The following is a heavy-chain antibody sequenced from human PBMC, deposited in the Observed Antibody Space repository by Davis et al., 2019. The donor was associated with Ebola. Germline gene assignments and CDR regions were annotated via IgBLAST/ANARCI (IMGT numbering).Heavy chain of an antibody. V-gene: IGHV3-23*01. Sequence: PGGSLRLSCAGSGFTFSTYAMTWVRQAPGKGLEWVSRISGSGGDPHYADSVKGRFTISRDNSKNTLFLQMNSLRAEDTAVYYCTRGNLGGDYWGQGTLVTVSS. CDR1: GFTFSTYA. CDR3: TRGNLGGDY. D-gene: IGHD4-23*01. CDR2: ISGSGGDP. J-gene: IGHJ4*02.